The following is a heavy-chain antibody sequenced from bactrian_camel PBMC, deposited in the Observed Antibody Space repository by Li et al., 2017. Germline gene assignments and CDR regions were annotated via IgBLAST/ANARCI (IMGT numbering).Heavy chain of an antibody. CDR3: AAASVHSCADLRY. D-gene: IGHD6*01. J-gene: IGHJ6*01. V-gene: IGHV3S1*01. CDR2: IYTGRPDDA. CDR1: GYDYSGNC. Sequence: HVQLVESGGGSVQAGGSLRLSCVASGYDYSGNCVGWFRQVSGKSAKEREGVAVIYTGRPDDAYYADSVKGRFTMSPDLAKNTVYLEMNRLKPEDTAMYYCAAASVHSCADLRYWGQGTQVTVS.